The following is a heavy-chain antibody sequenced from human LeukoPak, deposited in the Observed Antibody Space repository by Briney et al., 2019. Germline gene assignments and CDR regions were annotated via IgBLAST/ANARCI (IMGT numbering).Heavy chain of an antibody. CDR3: ARSVPGGSGWMGAIEY. CDR1: GFTFRPYD. CDR2: IGTAGDT. Sequence: TGGSLRLSCAASGFTFRPYDMHWVRQSTGKGLEWVSGIGTAGDTFYLGSVKGRFTISRENAKNSLYLQMNSLRVGDTAVYYCARSVPGGSGWMGAIEYWGQGTLVTVPS. V-gene: IGHV3-13*01. J-gene: IGHJ4*02. D-gene: IGHD6-19*01.